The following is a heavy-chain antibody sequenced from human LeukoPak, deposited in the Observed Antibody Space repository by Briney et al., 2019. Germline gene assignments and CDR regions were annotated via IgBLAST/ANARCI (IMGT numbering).Heavy chain of an antibody. CDR2: VNSDGSAT. CDR1: GFIFTKYW. D-gene: IGHD2/OR15-2a*01. V-gene: IGHV3-74*01. J-gene: IGHJ4*02. CDR3: TSFYETN. Sequence: GGSLRLSCAASGFIFTKYWMHWVRQAPGKGLVWVSHVNSDGSATSYADSVKGRFTISRDNAKNTVYLHMDSLRVEDTAVYYCTSFYETNWGQGTLVTVSS.